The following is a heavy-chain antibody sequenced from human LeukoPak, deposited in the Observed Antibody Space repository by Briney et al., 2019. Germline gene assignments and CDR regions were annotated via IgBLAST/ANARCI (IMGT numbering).Heavy chain of an antibody. Sequence: PGRSLRLSCAASGFTFSTYGMHWVRQAPGKGLVSVSRINPDGSSTNYADSVKGRFTISRDNAKNTLFLQMNSLRADDTAVYYCARGNMVRGSNWGQGTLVTVSS. CDR2: INPDGSST. D-gene: IGHD3-10*01. CDR3: ARGNMVRGSN. J-gene: IGHJ4*02. CDR1: GFTFSTYG. V-gene: IGHV3-74*01.